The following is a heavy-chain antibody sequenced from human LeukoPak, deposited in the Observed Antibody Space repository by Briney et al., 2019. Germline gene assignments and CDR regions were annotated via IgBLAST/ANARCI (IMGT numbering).Heavy chain of an antibody. V-gene: IGHV3-66*01. CDR3: ARGMSDYYGMDV. J-gene: IGHJ6*02. Sequence: GSLRLSCAASEFTVSSYYMTWVRQAPGKGLEWVSIIYDGGSTYYADSVKGRFSISRDSSKNTLFLQMNSLRAEDTAVYYCARGMSDYYGMDVWGQGTTVTVSS. CDR2: IYDGGST. CDR1: EFTVSSYY.